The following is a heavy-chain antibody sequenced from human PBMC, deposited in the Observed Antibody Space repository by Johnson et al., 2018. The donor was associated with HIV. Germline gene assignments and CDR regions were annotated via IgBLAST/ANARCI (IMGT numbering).Heavy chain of an antibody. CDR1: GFIFSSYW. V-gene: IGHV3-7*01. D-gene: IGHD2-21*02. CDR3: VVVVTRRAFDI. J-gene: IGHJ3*02. CDR2: IKQDGSDK. Sequence: AQLVESGGGLVQPGGSLRLSCAASGFIFSSYWMSWVRQAPGKGLEWVANIKQDGSDKHYVDSVKGRFTISRDNANNSLYLQMNSLRAEDTAVYYCVVVVTRRAFDIWGQGTMVTVSS.